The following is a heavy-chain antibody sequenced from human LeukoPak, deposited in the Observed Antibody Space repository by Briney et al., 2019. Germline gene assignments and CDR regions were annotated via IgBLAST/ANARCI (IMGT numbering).Heavy chain of an antibody. D-gene: IGHD5-18*01. Sequence: GRSLRLSCAASGFTFSSYGMHWVRQAPGKGLEWVAVIWNDGSNKYYADSVKGRFTISRDNSKNTLYLQMNSLRAEDTAVYYCAKERGGGGYSYGQYYFDYWGQGTLVTVSS. CDR1: GFTFSSYG. CDR3: AKERGGGGYSYGQYYFDY. CDR2: IWNDGSNK. J-gene: IGHJ4*02. V-gene: IGHV3-33*06.